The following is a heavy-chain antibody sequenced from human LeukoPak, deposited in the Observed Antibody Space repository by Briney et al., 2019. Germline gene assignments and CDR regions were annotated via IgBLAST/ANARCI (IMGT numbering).Heavy chain of an antibody. CDR3: ASPSYSYGAFDI. CDR1: GFTFSSYS. J-gene: IGHJ3*02. V-gene: IGHV3-48*04. CDR2: ISSSSSTI. D-gene: IGHD5-18*01. Sequence: GGSLRLSCAASGFTFSSYSMNWVRQAPGKGLEWVSYISSSSSTIYYADSVKGRFTISRDNAKNSLYLQVNSLRAEDTAVYYCASPSYSYGAFDIWGQGTMVTVSS.